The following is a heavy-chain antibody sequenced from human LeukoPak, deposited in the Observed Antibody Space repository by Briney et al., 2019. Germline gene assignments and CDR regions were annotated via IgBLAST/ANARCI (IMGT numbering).Heavy chain of an antibody. D-gene: IGHD2-2*01. CDR1: GYTFTGYY. CDR2: INPNSGGT. Sequence: GASVKVSCKASGYTFTGYYKHWVRQAPGQGLEWMGWINPNSGGTNYAQKFQGRVTMTRDTSISTAYMELSRLRSDDTAVYYCARDHCSSTSCYYYYYGMDVWGQGTTVTVSS. CDR3: ARDHCSSTSCYYYYYGMDV. J-gene: IGHJ6*02. V-gene: IGHV1-2*02.